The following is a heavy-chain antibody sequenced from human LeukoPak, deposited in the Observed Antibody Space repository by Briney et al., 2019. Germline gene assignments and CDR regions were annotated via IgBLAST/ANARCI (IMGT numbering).Heavy chain of an antibody. CDR2: IIPIFGTA. D-gene: IGHD3-22*01. CDR1: GGTFSSYA. V-gene: IGHV1-69*01. Sequence: GSSVKVSCKASGGTFSSYAISWVRQAPGQGLEWMGGIIPIFGTANYAQKFQGRVTITADESTSTAYMELSSLRSEDTAVYYCAAGEYYYDSSGFPLSRTFGIWGQGTMVTVSS. CDR3: AAGEYYYDSSGFPLSRTFGI. J-gene: IGHJ3*02.